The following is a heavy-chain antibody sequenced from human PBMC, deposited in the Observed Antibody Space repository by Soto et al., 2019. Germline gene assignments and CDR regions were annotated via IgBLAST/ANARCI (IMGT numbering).Heavy chain of an antibody. V-gene: IGHV3-23*01. CDR1: GFTFSSYA. CDR2: ISGSGGST. Sequence: XGSLKLSCSASGFTFSSYAMSWVRQAPGKGLEWVSAISGSGGSTYYADSVKGRFTISRDNSKNTLYLQMNSLRAEDTAVYYCAKPTRGYSYGLYYYGMDVWGQGTTVTVSS. D-gene: IGHD5-18*01. J-gene: IGHJ6*02. CDR3: AKPTRGYSYGLYYYGMDV.